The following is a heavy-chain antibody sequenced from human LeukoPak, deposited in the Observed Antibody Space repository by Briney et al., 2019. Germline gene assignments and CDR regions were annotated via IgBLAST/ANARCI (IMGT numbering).Heavy chain of an antibody. J-gene: IGHJ4*02. CDR1: GYTFTSYY. CDR3: AREGLDY. V-gene: IGHV1-8*03. Sequence: ASVKVSCKASGYTFTSYYMHWVRQAPGQGLEWMGYMNPNSGNTGYAQKFQGRVTITIDTSISTAYMELNSLRAEDTAVYYCAREGLDYWGQGTLVTVSS. CDR2: MNPNSGNT.